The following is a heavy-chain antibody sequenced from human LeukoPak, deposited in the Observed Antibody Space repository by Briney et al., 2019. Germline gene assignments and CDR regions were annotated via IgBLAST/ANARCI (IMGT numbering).Heavy chain of an antibody. Sequence: GGSLRLSCAASGFTFSNYAITWVRQAPGRGLGWVSTISGRGDITYYADSVKGRFTTSRDNSKNTLSLQMNSLRAEDTALYYCAKDLASRGYSYGENVYWGQGTLVTVSS. CDR2: ISGRGDIT. J-gene: IGHJ4*02. CDR1: GFTFSNYA. D-gene: IGHD5-18*01. V-gene: IGHV3-23*01. CDR3: AKDLASRGYSYGENVY.